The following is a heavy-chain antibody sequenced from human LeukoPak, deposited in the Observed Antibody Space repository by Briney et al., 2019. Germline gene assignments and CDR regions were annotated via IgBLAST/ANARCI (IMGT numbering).Heavy chain of an antibody. CDR1: GFTFSSHA. D-gene: IGHD2-21*02. Sequence: GGSLRLSCAASGFTFSSHAMHWVRQAPGKGLEWVAVISYDGRNKYYADSVKGRFTISRDNSKNTLYLQMNSLRTVDTAVHYCARAYCGGDCLFGYYFDYWGQGTLVTVSS. V-gene: IGHV3-30*04. J-gene: IGHJ4*02. CDR3: ARAYCGGDCLFGYYFDY. CDR2: ISYDGRNK.